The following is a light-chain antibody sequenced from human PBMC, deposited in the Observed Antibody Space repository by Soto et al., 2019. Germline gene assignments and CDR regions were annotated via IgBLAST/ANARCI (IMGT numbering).Light chain of an antibody. CDR2: DDN. Sequence: APGQKVTISCSGSSSNIGGNSVSWYQQLPGTAPKLLIYDDNKRPSGIPDRFSGSKSGTSATLGITGFQTGDEADYYCGSWDSSLSAYVFGTGTKVTVL. V-gene: IGLV1-51*01. CDR1: SSNIGGNS. J-gene: IGLJ1*01. CDR3: GSWDSSLSAYV.